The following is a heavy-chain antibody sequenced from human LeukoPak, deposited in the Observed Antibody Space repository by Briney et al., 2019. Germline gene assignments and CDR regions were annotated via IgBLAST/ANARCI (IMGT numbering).Heavy chain of an antibody. D-gene: IGHD6-6*01. V-gene: IGHV4-59*12. CDR3: ASIAARRYSFDY. J-gene: IGHJ4*02. CDR1: GGSISSYY. CDR2: IYYSGST. Sequence: SETLSLTCTVSGGSISSYYWSWIRQPPGKGLEWIGSIYYSGSTYYNPSLKSRVTISVDTSKNQFSLKLSSVTAADTAVYYCASIAARRYSFDYWGQGTLVTVSS.